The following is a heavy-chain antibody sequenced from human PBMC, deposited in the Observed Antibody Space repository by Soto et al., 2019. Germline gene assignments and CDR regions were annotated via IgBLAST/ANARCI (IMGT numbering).Heavy chain of an antibody. CDR2: MNPNSGNT. V-gene: IGHV1-8*01. CDR3: ARDYGDYRPYWYFDL. Sequence: QVQLVQSGAEVKKPGASVKVSCKASGYTFTSYDINWVRQATGQGLEWMGWMNPNSGNTGYAQKCQGRVTMTRNTSILTAYMELSSLRSEDMAVYYCARDYGDYRPYWYFDLWGRGTLVTVSS. J-gene: IGHJ2*01. CDR1: GYTFTSYD. D-gene: IGHD4-17*01.